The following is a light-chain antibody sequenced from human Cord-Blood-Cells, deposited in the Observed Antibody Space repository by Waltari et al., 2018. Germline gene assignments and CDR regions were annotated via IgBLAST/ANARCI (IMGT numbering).Light chain of an antibody. CDR2: EVS. CDR1: SSDVGGYNY. CDR3: SSYAGSNNFV. Sequence: QSALTQPPSASASPGQSVTTSCTGTSSDVGGYNYVSWYQQHPGKAPKLMIYEVSKRPSGVPDRFSGSKSGNTASLTVSGLQAEDEADYYCSSYAGSNNFVFGGGTKLTVL. V-gene: IGLV2-8*01. J-gene: IGLJ2*01.